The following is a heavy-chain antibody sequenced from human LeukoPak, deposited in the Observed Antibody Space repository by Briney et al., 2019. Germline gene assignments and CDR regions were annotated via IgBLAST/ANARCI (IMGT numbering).Heavy chain of an antibody. CDR1: GYTFTSYA. V-gene: IGHV1-3*01. Sequence: ASVKVSCKASGYTFTSYAMHWVRQAPGQRLEWMGWINAGNGNTKYSQKFQGRVTITRDTSASTAYMELSSLRSEDTAVYYCQGVVVVPAAIGYYYYGMDVWGQGTTVTVSS. J-gene: IGHJ6*02. CDR2: INAGNGNT. D-gene: IGHD2-2*02. CDR3: QGVVVVPAAIGYYYYGMDV.